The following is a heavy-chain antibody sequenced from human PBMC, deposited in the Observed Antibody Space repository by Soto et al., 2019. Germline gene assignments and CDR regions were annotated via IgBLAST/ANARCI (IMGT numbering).Heavy chain of an antibody. Sequence: QVQLVQSGAEVKKPEASVKVSCKASGYTFSNFYIHWVRQAPGQGLEWMGIINPSGGSTSYAQKFQGRVTMTRDTSTSTVYMELSSLRSEDTAVHYCARADYYGSSGYHLDYWGQGTLVTVSS. CDR2: INPSGGST. V-gene: IGHV1-46*01. D-gene: IGHD3-22*01. CDR1: GYTFSNFY. CDR3: ARADYYGSSGYHLDY. J-gene: IGHJ4*02.